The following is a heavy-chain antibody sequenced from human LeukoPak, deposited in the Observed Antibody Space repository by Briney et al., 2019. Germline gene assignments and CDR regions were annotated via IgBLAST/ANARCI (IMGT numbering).Heavy chain of an antibody. D-gene: IGHD6-13*01. CDR1: RFRLDNFG. Sequence: GGSLRLSCTASRFRLDNFGLYWVRQAPGKGLEWVAFIRSDGSDKYYADSVMGRFAVSRDNSRNTLYLQMSSLRVDDTAVYYCAKDEAAAGVDFDYWGQGTLVTVYS. J-gene: IGHJ4*02. V-gene: IGHV3-30*02. CDR3: AKDEAAAGVDFDY. CDR2: IRSDGSDK.